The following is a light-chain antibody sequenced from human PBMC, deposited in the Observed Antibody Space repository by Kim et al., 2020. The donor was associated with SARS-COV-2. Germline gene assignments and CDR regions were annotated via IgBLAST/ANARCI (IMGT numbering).Light chain of an antibody. CDR3: QQYNQWPNT. CDR1: QSVFRN. CDR2: GAS. Sequence: SVSPWERATLSCRASQSVFRNVAWYQQRPGQAPRLLIYGASNRATGFPARFSGSGSGTDFTLTISSLQFADFAVYYCQQYNQWPNTFGQGTKLEI. J-gene: IGKJ2*01. V-gene: IGKV3-15*01.